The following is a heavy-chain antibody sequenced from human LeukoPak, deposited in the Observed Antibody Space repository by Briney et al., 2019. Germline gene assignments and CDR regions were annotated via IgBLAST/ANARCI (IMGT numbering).Heavy chain of an antibody. CDR1: GFTFSSYG. V-gene: IGHV3-30*18. J-gene: IGHJ6*02. CDR2: ISYDGSNK. CDR3: AKDPWGVLRFLERLPTPGTYYYYGMDV. Sequence: PGGSLRLSCAASGFTFSSYGMHWVRQAPGKGLEWVAVISYDGSNKYYADSVKGRFTISRDNSKNTLYLQMNSLRAEDTAVYYCAKDPWGVLRFLERLPTPGTYYYYGMDVWGQGTTVTVSS. D-gene: IGHD3-3*01.